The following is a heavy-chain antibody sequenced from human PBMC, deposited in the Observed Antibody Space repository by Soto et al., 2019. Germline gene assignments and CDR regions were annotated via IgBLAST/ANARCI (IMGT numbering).Heavy chain of an antibody. J-gene: IGHJ5*02. Sequence: EASVKVSCKASGYTFTSYYMHWVRQAPGQGLEWMGIINPSGGSTSYAQKFQGRVTMTRDTSTSTVYMELSSLRSEDTAVYYCARLAYCSSTSCLNWFDPWGQGTLVTVSS. V-gene: IGHV1-46*01. CDR1: GYTFTSYY. CDR3: ARLAYCSSTSCLNWFDP. CDR2: INPSGGST. D-gene: IGHD2-2*01.